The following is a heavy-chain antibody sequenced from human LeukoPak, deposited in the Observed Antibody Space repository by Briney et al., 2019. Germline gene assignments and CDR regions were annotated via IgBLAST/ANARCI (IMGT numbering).Heavy chain of an antibody. CDR2: IYYSGNT. V-gene: IGHV4-39*07. D-gene: IGHD6-6*01. J-gene: IGHJ5*02. CDR1: GGSISSSGSY. Sequence: SETLSLTCTVSGGSISSSGSYWGWMRQPPGKGLEWIGSIYYSGNTYNPSLKSRVTISVDTSKNQFSLNLTSVNAADTAVYYCARVMAARREDLNWFDPWGQGTLVTVSS. CDR3: ARVMAARREDLNWFDP.